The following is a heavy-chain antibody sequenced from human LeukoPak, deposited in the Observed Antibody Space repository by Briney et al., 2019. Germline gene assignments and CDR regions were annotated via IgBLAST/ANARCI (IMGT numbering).Heavy chain of an antibody. CDR1: GGSVSSGSYY. V-gene: IGHV4-31*03. Sequence: PSETLSLTCTVSGGSVSSGSYYWSWIRQPPGKGLEWIGYIYYSGSTYYNPSLKSRVTISVDTSKNQFSLKLSSVTAADTAVYYCAREQNTYGFKRGAFDIWGQGTMVTVSS. CDR3: AREQNTYGFKRGAFDI. J-gene: IGHJ3*02. D-gene: IGHD5-18*01. CDR2: IYYSGST.